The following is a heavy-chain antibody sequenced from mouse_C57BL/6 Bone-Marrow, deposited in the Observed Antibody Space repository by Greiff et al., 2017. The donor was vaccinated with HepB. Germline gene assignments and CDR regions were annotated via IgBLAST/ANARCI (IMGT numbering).Heavy chain of an antibody. CDR3: ARLDDYDKDYAMDY. Sequence: QVHVKQSGAELVRPGASVKLSCKASGYTFTDYYINWVKQRPGQGLEWIARIYPGSGNTYYNEKFKGKATLTAEKSSSTAYMQLSSLTSEDSAVYFCARLDDYDKDYAMDYWGQGTSVTVSS. CDR2: IYPGSGNT. CDR1: GYTFTDYY. V-gene: IGHV1-76*01. D-gene: IGHD2-4*01. J-gene: IGHJ4*01.